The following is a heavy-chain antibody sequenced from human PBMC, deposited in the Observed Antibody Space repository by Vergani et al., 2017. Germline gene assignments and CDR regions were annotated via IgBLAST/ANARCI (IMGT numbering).Heavy chain of an antibody. J-gene: IGHJ4*02. CDR3: ARGYYGILTGYRY. CDR1: GYTFSNYY. V-gene: IGHV1-46*03. CDR2: INPSGGHT. Sequence: QVQVVQSGAEVKKSGASVKVSCKTSGYTFSNYYMHWVRQAPGQGLEWMGIINPSGGHTNYAQTFQGRVTMTRETSTSTVYMELSSLRSEDTAIYYCARGYYGILTGYRYWGQGTLVTVSA. D-gene: IGHD3-9*01.